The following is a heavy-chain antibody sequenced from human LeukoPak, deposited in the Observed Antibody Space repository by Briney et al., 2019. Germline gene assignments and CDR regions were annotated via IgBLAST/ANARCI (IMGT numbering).Heavy chain of an antibody. D-gene: IGHD2-8*01. CDR1: GYTFTSYR. V-gene: IGHV1-18*01. Sequence: SVTVTLKSSGYTFTSYRFSWLRQPPAQGLEWMGCISVYNCNTNYAQKLQSRVTMTTDTSTSTAYMELRSLRSDDTAVYYCARRGLMDGMDLWGQGTTVTVSS. CDR3: ARRGLMDGMDL. J-gene: IGHJ6*02. CDR2: ISVYNCNT.